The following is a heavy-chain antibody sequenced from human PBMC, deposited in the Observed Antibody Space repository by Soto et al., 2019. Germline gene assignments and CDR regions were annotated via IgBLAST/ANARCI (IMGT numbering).Heavy chain of an antibody. D-gene: IGHD2-21*02. CDR1: GGTFSSDA. V-gene: IGHV1-69*13. J-gene: IGHJ6*02. CDR2: IIPIFGTA. CDR3: ASAVVVTASRRKDYYYYGMDV. Sequence: ASVKVSCKASGGTFSSDAISWVRQAPGQGLEWMGGIIPIFGTANYAQKFQGRVTITADESTSTAYMELSSLRSEDTAVYYCASAVVVTASRRKDYYYYGMDVWGQGTTVTVSS.